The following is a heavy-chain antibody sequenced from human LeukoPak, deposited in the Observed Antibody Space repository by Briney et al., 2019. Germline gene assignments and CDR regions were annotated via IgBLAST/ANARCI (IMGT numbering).Heavy chain of an antibody. CDR1: GYTFTGYY. V-gene: IGHV1-2*02. D-gene: IGHD3-22*01. CDR3: ARGPIYYYDSRGAFDI. J-gene: IGHJ3*02. Sequence: ASVKVSCKASGYTFTGYYMHWVRQAPGQGLEWMGWINPNSGGTNFAQKFQGRVTMTRDTSISTAYMELSRLRSDDTAVYYCARGPIYYYDSRGAFDIWGQGTMVTVSS. CDR2: INPNSGGT.